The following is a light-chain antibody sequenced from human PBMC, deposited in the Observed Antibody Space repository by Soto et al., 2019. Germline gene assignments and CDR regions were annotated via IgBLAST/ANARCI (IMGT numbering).Light chain of an antibody. CDR2: DVI. CDR1: SSDVGGYNY. Sequence: QLVLTQPRSVSGSPGQSVTISCTGTSSDVGGYNYVSWYQHHPGKAPKLMIYDVIKRPSGVPDRFSGSKSGNTASLAISGLQTEDEADYYCCSYAGTNFYVFGTGTKVTVL. J-gene: IGLJ1*01. CDR3: CSYAGTNFYV. V-gene: IGLV2-11*01.